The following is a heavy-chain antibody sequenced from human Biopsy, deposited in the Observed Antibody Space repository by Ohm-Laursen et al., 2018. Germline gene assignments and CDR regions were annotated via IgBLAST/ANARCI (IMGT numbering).Heavy chain of an antibody. CDR2: FAPENGKT. CDR3: AADINVWNVNY. J-gene: IGHJ4*02. Sequence: GASVKVSCKVFGYTLTELSMHWVRQAPGKGLEWMGGFAPENGKTVYAQNFQVRVSMTEDTSTDTAYMELRSLRSEDTAVYYCAADINVWNVNYWGQGTQVTVSS. CDR1: GYTLTELS. D-gene: IGHD1-1*01. V-gene: IGHV1-24*01.